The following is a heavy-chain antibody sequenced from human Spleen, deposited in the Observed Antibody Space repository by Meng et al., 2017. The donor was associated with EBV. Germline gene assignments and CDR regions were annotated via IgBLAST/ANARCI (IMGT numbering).Heavy chain of an antibody. CDR2: FFHSGNT. CDR3: AAVLASTGTK. CDR1: GGSIRSVYW. V-gene: IGHV4-4*02. Sequence: VQLPEPGPGLVKPSGTLSLPCAVSGGSIRSVYWWSWVRQPPGKGLEWIADFFHSGNTNYNASLKSRVSISVDKSKNQFSLDLTSVTAADTAVYYCAAVLASTGTKWGQGALVTVSS. J-gene: IGHJ4*02. D-gene: IGHD1-7*01.